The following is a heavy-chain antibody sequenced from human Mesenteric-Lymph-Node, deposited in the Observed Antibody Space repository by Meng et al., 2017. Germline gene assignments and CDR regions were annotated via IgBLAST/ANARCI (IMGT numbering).Heavy chain of an antibody. CDR2: ISYDGSNK. CDR1: GFTFSSYA. V-gene: IGHV3-30*07. J-gene: IGHJ5*02. Sequence: GESLKISCAASGFTFSSYAMHWVRQAPGKGLEWVAVISYDGSNKYYADSVKGRFTISRDNSKNTLYLQMNSLRAEDTAVYYCARDMSIAAAGFYWFDPWGQGTLVTVSS. D-gene: IGHD6-13*01. CDR3: ARDMSIAAAGFYWFDP.